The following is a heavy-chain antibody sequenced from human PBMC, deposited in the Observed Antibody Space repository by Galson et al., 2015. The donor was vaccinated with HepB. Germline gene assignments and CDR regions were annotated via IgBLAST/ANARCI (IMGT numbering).Heavy chain of an antibody. D-gene: IGHD3-22*01. CDR1: GGTFSSYT. CDR2: IIPILGIA. V-gene: IGHV1-69*04. Sequence: SVKVSCKASGGTFSSYTISWVRQAPGQGLEWMGRIIPILGIANYAQKFQGRVTITADKSTSTAYMELSSLRSEDTAVYYCAREITYYYDSSGYTYSRRYAFDIWGQGTMVTVSS. J-gene: IGHJ3*02. CDR3: AREITYYYDSSGYTYSRRYAFDI.